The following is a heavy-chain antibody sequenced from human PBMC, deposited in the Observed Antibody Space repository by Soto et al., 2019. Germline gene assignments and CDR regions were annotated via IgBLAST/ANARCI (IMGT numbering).Heavy chain of an antibody. CDR2: IYPGDSDT. V-gene: IGHV5-51*01. CDR1: GYRFTNYW. D-gene: IGHD2-15*01. J-gene: IGHJ4*02. CDR3: MSRDAYSGPAYF. Sequence: GESLKIYCKGSGYRFTNYWIGWVRQMPGNGLEWMGIIYPGDSDTIYSPSFQGQVTISADKSTSTAYLLWSSLKASDSAMYYCMSRDAYSGPAYFWGQGTLVTVSS.